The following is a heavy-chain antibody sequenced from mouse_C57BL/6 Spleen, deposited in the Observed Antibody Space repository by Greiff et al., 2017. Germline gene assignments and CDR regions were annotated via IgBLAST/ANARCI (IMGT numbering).Heavy chain of an antibody. J-gene: IGHJ2*01. CDR2: INYDGSST. Sequence: DVKLVEPEGGLVQPGRSMKLSCTASGFTFSDYYMAWVRQVPEKGLEWVANINYDGSSTYYLDSLKSRFIISIDNAKNILYLQMSSLKSEDTSTDYCAKDKGFDYWGQGTTLTVAS. CDR3: AKDKGFDY. V-gene: IGHV5-16*01. CDR1: GFTFSDYY.